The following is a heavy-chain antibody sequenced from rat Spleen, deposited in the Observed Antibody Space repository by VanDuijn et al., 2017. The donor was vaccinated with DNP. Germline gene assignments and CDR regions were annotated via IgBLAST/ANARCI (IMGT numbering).Heavy chain of an antibody. J-gene: IGHJ1*01. V-gene: IGHV5S11*01. D-gene: IGHD3-7*01. Sequence: EVQLVESGGGLVQPGRSMKLSCAVSGFTFNNHYMAWVRQAPTKGLEWVASISDGGGNTYYGDSVKGRFTISRDNAKNTLYLQMDSLRSEETATYYCARHEGFYWYFDFWGPGTIVTVSS. CDR1: GFTFNNHY. CDR3: ARHEGFYWYFDF. CDR2: ISDGGGNT.